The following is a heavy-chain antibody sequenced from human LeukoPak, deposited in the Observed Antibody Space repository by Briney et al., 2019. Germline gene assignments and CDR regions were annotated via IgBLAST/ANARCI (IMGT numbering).Heavy chain of an antibody. V-gene: IGHV3-30*18. Sequence: GRSLRLSCAASGFTFSSYGMHWVRQAPGKGLEWVAVISYDGSNKYYADSVKGRFTISRDNSKNTLYLQMNSLRAEDTAVYYCAKDRPPPGRAVAGHFDYWGQGTLVTVSS. CDR1: GFTFSSYG. J-gene: IGHJ4*02. CDR2: ISYDGSNK. D-gene: IGHD6-19*01. CDR3: AKDRPPPGRAVAGHFDY.